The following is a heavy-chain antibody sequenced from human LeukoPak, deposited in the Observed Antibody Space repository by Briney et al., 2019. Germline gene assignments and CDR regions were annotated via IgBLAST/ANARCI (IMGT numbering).Heavy chain of an antibody. J-gene: IGHJ4*02. D-gene: IGHD3-3*01. CDR1: GFGFSDYY. V-gene: IGHV3-11*04. Sequence: GGSLRLSCAASGFGFSDYYMTWIRQAPGKGPEWVSYISSSGNTISYADFVKGRFTISRDNAKKSVFLQMHSLRPEDTAVYYCARGYYDFYWGQGTLVTVSS. CDR3: ARGYYDFY. CDR2: ISSSGNTI.